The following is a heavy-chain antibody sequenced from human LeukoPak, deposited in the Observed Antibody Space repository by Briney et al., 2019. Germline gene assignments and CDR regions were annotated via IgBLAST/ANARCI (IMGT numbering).Heavy chain of an antibody. CDR2: FDPEDGET. D-gene: IGHD3-3*01. CDR3: ATAYRPWLRFLEWLSS. J-gene: IGHJ5*02. Sequence: ASVKVSCKVSGYTLTELSMHWVRQAPGKGLEWMGGFDPEDGETIYTQKFQGRVTMTEDTSTDTAYMELSSLRSEDTAVYYCATAYRPWLRFLEWLSSWGQGTLVTVSS. V-gene: IGHV1-24*01. CDR1: GYTLTELS.